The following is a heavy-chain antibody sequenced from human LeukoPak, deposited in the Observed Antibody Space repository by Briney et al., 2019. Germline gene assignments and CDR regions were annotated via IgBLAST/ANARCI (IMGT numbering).Heavy chain of an antibody. J-gene: IGHJ6*02. CDR2: INHSGST. D-gene: IGHD6-13*01. CDR1: GGSFSGYY. Sequence: SETLSLTCAVYGGSFSGYYWSWIRQPPGKGLEWIGEINHSGSTNYNPSLKSRVTISVDTSKNQFSLKLSSVTAGDTAVYYCARARGIGPYYYGMDVWGQGTTVTVSS. V-gene: IGHV4-34*01. CDR3: ARARGIGPYYYGMDV.